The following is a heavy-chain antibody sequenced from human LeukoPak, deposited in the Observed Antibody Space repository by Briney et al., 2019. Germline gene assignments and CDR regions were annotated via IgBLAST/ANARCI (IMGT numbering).Heavy chain of an antibody. D-gene: IGHD4-23*01. J-gene: IGHJ5*02. CDR1: GFTFSNYA. Sequence: DPGGSLRLSCAASGFTFSNYAMTWVRQAPGKGLEWVSTISADVGFTTSTYYADSVKGRFTISRDNSDNKLYLQMDGLRADDTAVYYCVKDRRYAGNSARSWFDPWGQGTLVTVSS. V-gene: IGHV3-23*01. CDR3: VKDRRYAGNSARSWFDP. CDR2: ISADVGFTTST.